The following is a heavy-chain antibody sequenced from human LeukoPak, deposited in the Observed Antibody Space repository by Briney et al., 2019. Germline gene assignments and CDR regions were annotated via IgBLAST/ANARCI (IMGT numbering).Heavy chain of an antibody. CDR2: IYTSGST. J-gene: IGHJ3*02. CDR3: ARQDSSWYRHDAFDI. CDR1: GGPISSYY. V-gene: IGHV4-4*07. D-gene: IGHD6-13*01. Sequence: SETLSLTCTVSGGPISSYYWSWIRQPAGKGLEWIGRIYTSGSTNYNPSLKSRVTMSVDTSKNQFSLKLSSVTAADTAVYYCARQDSSWYRHDAFDIWGQGTMVTVSS.